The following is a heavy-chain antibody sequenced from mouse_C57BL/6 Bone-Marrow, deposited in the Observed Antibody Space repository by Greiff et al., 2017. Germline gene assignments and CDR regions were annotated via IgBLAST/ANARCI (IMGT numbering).Heavy chain of an antibody. J-gene: IGHJ3*01. Sequence: EVQGVESGGDLVKPGGSLKLSCAASGFTFSSYGMSWVRQTPDKRLEWVATISSGGSYTYYPDSVKGRFTISRDNAKNTLYLQMSSLKSEDTAMYYCARRVPLAYWGQGTLVTVSA. CDR2: ISSGGSYT. V-gene: IGHV5-6*01. CDR1: GFTFSSYG. D-gene: IGHD6-1*01. CDR3: ARRVPLAY.